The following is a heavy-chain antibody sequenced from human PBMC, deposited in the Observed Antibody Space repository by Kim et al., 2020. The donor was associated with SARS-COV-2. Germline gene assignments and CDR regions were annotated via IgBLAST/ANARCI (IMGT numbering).Heavy chain of an antibody. CDR3: AREGSTAMAQALDY. CDR1: GYTFNTHG. V-gene: IGHV1-18*01. J-gene: IGHJ4*02. CDR2: ISTYKGYT. Sequence: ASVKVSCKAAGYTFNTHGISWVRQAPGQGPEWMGWISTYKGYTNYAQKFQGRVTMTTDTPTSTVYMELTSLRSDDTAVYYCAREGSTAMAQALDYWGQGTLVTVSS. D-gene: IGHD5-18*01.